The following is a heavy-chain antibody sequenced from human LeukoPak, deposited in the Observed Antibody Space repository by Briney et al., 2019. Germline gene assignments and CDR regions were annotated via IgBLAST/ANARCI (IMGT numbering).Heavy chain of an antibody. J-gene: IGHJ4*02. CDR2: IYYSGST. CDR1: GGSIRSSSYY. Sequence: SETLSLTCTVSGGSIRSSSYYWGWIRRPPGKGLEWIGNIYYSGSTYYNPSLKSRVTISVDTAKNQVSLKLTSMTAADTAVYYCARQGGGSYSPFDYWGQGTLVTVSS. CDR3: ARQGGGSYSPFDY. V-gene: IGHV4-39*01. D-gene: IGHD1-26*01.